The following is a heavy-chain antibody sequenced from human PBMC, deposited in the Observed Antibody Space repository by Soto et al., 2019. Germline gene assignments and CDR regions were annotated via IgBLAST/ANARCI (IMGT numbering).Heavy chain of an antibody. CDR3: ARGQEVGAHFFDS. Sequence: LRLSCEASGFTLSGFDMHWVRQPTGKGLEWVSTIGTAGDTYYAVSVKGRFTISRDNARNSLSLQMNSLRAGDTAVYFCARGQEVGAHFFDSWGQGTQVTVS. J-gene: IGHJ4*02. V-gene: IGHV3-13*01. CDR1: GFTLSGFD. CDR2: IGTAGDT. D-gene: IGHD2-15*01.